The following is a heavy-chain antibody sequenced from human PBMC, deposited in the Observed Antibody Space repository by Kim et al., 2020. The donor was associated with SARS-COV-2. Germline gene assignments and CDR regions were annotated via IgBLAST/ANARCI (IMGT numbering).Heavy chain of an antibody. Sequence: GGSLRPSCEASGFTFSNYWMSWVRQAPGKGLEWVANIKQDGGEKHYVASVKGRFTIPRADAKNSLYLQMSSLGAEDTAVYYCAGGIAAALYWGQGTLVTVSS. CDR1: GFTFSNYW. D-gene: IGHD6-13*01. J-gene: IGHJ4*02. CDR3: AGGIAAALY. V-gene: IGHV3-7*05. CDR2: IKQDGGEK.